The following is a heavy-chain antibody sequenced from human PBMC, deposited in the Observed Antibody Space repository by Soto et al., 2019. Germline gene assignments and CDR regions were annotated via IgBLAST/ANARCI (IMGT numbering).Heavy chain of an antibody. V-gene: IGHV6-1*01. Sequence: SQTLSLTCVVSGDSVSGNSATWNWIRQSPSRGLEWLGRTYYMSRWHVDYAQSVQRRITISADTSESQFSLHLSSVTPDDTAVYFCARGPRGSFHVSYYPPYHLDFWGQRTLAPLYS. CDR1: GDSVSGNSAT. D-gene: IGHD1-26*01. CDR2: TYYMSRWHV. CDR3: ARGPRGSFHVSYYPPYHLDF. J-gene: IGHJ1*01.